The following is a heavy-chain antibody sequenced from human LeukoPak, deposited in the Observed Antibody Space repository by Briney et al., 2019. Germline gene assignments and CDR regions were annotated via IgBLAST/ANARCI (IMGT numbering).Heavy chain of an antibody. Sequence: GAPVKVSCKASGGTFSSYAISWVRQAPGQGLEWMGGIIPIFGTANYAQKFQGRVTITADKSTSTAYMELSSLRSEDTAVYYCARDIPPFYYMDVWGKGTTVTVSS. V-gene: IGHV1-69*06. CDR3: ARDIPPFYYMDV. J-gene: IGHJ6*03. CDR2: IIPIFGTA. CDR1: GGTFSSYA.